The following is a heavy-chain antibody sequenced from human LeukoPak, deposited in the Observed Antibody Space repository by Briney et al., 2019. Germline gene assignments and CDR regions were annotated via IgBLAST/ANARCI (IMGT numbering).Heavy chain of an antibody. Sequence: SETLSLTCAVYGGSFSGYYWSWIRQPPGKGLEWIGYIYHSGSTYYNPSLKSRVTISVDRSKNQFSLKLSSVTAADTAVYYCARGIAAAGSAFDIWGQGTMVTVSS. V-gene: IGHV4-34*01. J-gene: IGHJ3*02. D-gene: IGHD6-13*01. CDR3: ARGIAAAGSAFDI. CDR2: IYHSGST. CDR1: GGSFSGYY.